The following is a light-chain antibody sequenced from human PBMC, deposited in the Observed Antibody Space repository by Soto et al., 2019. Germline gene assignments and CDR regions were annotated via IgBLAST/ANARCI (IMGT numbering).Light chain of an antibody. V-gene: IGKV3D-15*01. CDR1: QSVAANY. CDR2: GAS. J-gene: IGKJ1*01. CDR3: QQYNNWWT. Sequence: EIVLTQSPGTLSLSPGERATLSWRASQSVAANYLAWYQQKRGQAPRLLIYGASSRATGIPDRFSGSGSGTEFTLTISSLQSEDFAVYYCQQYNNWWTFGQGTKVDIK.